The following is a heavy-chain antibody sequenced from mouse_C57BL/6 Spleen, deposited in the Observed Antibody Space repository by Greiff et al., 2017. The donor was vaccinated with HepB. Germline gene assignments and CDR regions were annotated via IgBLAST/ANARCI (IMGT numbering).Heavy chain of an antibody. CDR1: GYTFTDYN. J-gene: IGHJ1*03. Sequence: VQLQQSGPELVKPGASVKIPCKASGYTFTDYNMDWVKQSNGKSLEWIGDINPNNGGTIYNQKFKGKATLTVDKSSSTAYMELRSLTSEDTAVYYCARRDYAPDVWGTGPTVTVSS. CDR3: ARRDYAPDV. V-gene: IGHV1-18*01. D-gene: IGHD1-1*02. CDR2: INPNNGGT.